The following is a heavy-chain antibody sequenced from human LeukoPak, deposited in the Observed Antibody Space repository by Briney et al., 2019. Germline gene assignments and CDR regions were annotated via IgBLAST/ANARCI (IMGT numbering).Heavy chain of an antibody. D-gene: IGHD2-21*01. CDR1: GFTFSSHD. Sequence: GGSLRLSCAASGFTFSSHDMHWVRQATGKGLKWVSTIGTAGDTYYPGSVKGRFIISRENARNSLYLQMNSLRVGDTAVYYCVRGVGPLSAYFGMDVWGQGTTVTVSS. J-gene: IGHJ6*02. CDR2: IGTAGDT. CDR3: VRGVGPLSAYFGMDV. V-gene: IGHV3-13*01.